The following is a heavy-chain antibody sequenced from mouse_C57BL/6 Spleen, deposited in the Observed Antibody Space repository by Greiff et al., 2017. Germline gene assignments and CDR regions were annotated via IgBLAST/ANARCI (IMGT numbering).Heavy chain of an antibody. J-gene: IGHJ4*01. CDR1: GFTFSDAW. V-gene: IGHV6-6*01. Sequence: EVKLQESGGGLVQPGGSMKLSCAASGFTFSDAWMDWVRQSPEKGLEWVAEIRNKANNHATYYAESVKGRFTISRDDSKSSVYLQMNSLRAEDTGIYYCTRVTTVVATGAMDYWGQGTSVTVSS. D-gene: IGHD1-1*01. CDR2: IRNKANNHAT. CDR3: TRVTTVVATGAMDY.